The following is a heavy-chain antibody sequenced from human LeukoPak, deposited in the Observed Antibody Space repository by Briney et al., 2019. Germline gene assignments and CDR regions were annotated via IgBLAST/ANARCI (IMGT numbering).Heavy chain of an antibody. CDR2: ISSSSSTI. J-gene: IGHJ4*02. Sequence: GGSLRLSCAASGFTFSSYSMNWVRQAPGKGLEWVSYISSSSSTIYYADSVKGRFTISRDNAKNTLYLQMNSLRAEDTAVYYCANGDSGSSSYYFDYWGQGTLVTVSS. CDR1: GFTFSSYS. V-gene: IGHV3-48*01. CDR3: ANGDSGSSSYYFDY. D-gene: IGHD1-26*01.